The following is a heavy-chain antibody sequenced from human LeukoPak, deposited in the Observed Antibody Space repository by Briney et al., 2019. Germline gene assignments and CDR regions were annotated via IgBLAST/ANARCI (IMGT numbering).Heavy chain of an antibody. J-gene: IGHJ5*01. CDR2: IYTSGST. CDR1: GCTISSYY. Sequence: SETLTLTCTASGCTISSYYWSWIRQPAGKGLGWIGRIYTSGSTNYNPSLRSRVTMSVDTSKKQFPPKLTSVTAADTAVYYCARVGGSSWSTNWFDSWGQGTLVTVSS. V-gene: IGHV4-4*07. D-gene: IGHD6-13*01. CDR3: ARVGGSSWSTNWFDS.